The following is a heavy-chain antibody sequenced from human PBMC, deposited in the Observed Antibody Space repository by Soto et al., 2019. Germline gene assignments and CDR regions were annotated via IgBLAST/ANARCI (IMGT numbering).Heavy chain of an antibody. V-gene: IGHV3-23*01. Sequence: GGSLRLSCAASGFTFSSYAMSWVRQAPGKGLEWVSAISGSGGSTYYAYSVKGRFTISRDNSKNTLYLQMNSLRAEDTAVYYCAKDRSVVVVAATFDYWGQGTLVTVSS. D-gene: IGHD2-15*01. J-gene: IGHJ4*02. CDR3: AKDRSVVVVAATFDY. CDR1: GFTFSSYA. CDR2: ISGSGGST.